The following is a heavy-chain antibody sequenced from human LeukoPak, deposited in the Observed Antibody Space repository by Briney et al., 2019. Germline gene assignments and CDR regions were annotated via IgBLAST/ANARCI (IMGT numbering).Heavy chain of an antibody. Sequence: GGSLRLSCAASGFTFSSYEMNWVRQAPGKGLEWVSYISSSGSTIYYADSVKGRFTISRDNAKNSLYLQMNSLRAEDTAVYYCAGIAAAGGLGDYFDYWGQGTLVTVFS. CDR3: AGIAAAGGLGDYFDY. D-gene: IGHD6-13*01. J-gene: IGHJ4*02. V-gene: IGHV3-48*03. CDR2: ISSSGSTI. CDR1: GFTFSSYE.